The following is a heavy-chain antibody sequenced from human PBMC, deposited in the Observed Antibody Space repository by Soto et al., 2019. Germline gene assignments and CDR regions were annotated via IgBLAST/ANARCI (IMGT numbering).Heavy chain of an antibody. CDR1: GFTFNNYA. J-gene: IGHJ2*01. CDR3: ARDPLWGTAMVLWYFDL. D-gene: IGHD5-18*01. V-gene: IGHV3-30-3*01. CDR2: ISYDGSNK. Sequence: LRLSCAASGFTFNNYAMHWVRQAPGKGLEWVALISYDGSNKYYADSVKGRFTISRDNSKNTLYLQMNSLRAEDTAVYYCARDPLWGTAMVLWYFDLWGRGTLVTVSS.